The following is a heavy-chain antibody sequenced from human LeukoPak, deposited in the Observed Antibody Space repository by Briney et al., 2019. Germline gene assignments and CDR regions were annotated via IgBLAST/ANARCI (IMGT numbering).Heavy chain of an antibody. J-gene: IGHJ4*02. V-gene: IGHV1-3*01. D-gene: IGHD6-13*01. Sequence: ASVKVSCKASGYTFTSYAMHWVRQAPGQRLEWMGWINAGNGNTKYSQKFQGRVTITRDTSASTAYMGLSSLRSEDTAVYYCARDLVAAAGRPPGYWGQGTLVTVSS. CDR3: ARDLVAAAGRPPGY. CDR2: INAGNGNT. CDR1: GYTFTSYA.